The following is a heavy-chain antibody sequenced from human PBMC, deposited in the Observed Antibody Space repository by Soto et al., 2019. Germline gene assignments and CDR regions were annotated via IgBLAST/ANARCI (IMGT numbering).Heavy chain of an antibody. D-gene: IGHD6-19*01. V-gene: IGHV3-23*01. CDR1: GFTFSTYA. Sequence: GGSLRLSCAASGFTFSTYAMSWVRQAPGKGLEWVSNIGSSAASANYIDSVKGRFTISRDNSKNTLYLQMNSLRAEDTAVYYCAKYQYSGGWHSDYWGRGTLVTVSS. CDR2: IGSSAASA. J-gene: IGHJ4*02. CDR3: AKYQYSGGWHSDY.